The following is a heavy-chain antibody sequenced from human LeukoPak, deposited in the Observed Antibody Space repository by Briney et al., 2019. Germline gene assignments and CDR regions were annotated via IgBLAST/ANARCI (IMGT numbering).Heavy chain of an antibody. CDR1: GYTFTCYY. Sequence: ASVKVSCKASGYTFTCYYMHWVRQAPGQGLEWMGWINPNSGGTNYAQKFQGRVTMTRDTSISTAYMQLSRLRSDDTAVYYCARGKAYYYGSGSPFAYNWFDPWGQGTLVTVSS. CDR3: ARGKAYYYGSGSPFAYNWFDP. D-gene: IGHD3-10*01. CDR2: INPNSGGT. V-gene: IGHV1-2*02. J-gene: IGHJ5*02.